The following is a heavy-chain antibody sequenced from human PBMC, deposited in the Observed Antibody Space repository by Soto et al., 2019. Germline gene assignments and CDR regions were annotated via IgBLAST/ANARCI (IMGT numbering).Heavy chain of an antibody. CDR2: ISYDGSNK. D-gene: IGHD3-10*01. CDR3: AGGITMVRGFMDV. V-gene: IGHV3-30-3*01. J-gene: IGHJ6*02. Sequence: QVQLVESGGGVVQPGRSLRLSCAASGFTFSSYAMHWVRQAPGKGLEWVAVISYDGSNKYYADSVKGRFTISRDNSKNTLYLQMNSLRAEDTAVYYCAGGITMVRGFMDVWVQGTTVTVSS. CDR1: GFTFSSYA.